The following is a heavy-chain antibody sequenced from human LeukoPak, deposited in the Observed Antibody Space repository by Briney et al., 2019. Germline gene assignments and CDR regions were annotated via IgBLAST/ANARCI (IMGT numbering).Heavy chain of an antibody. CDR2: ISGSGGST. V-gene: IGHV3-23*01. J-gene: IGHJ6*02. CDR1: GFTFSSYA. CDR3: AKDFYYDFWSGYRRFDWGNGMDV. Sequence: PGGSLRLSCAASGFTFSSYAMSWVRQAPGKGLEWVSAISGSGGSTYYADSVKGRFTISRDNSKNTLYLQMNSLRAEDTAVYYCAKDFYYDFWSGYRRFDWGNGMDVWGQGTTVTVSS. D-gene: IGHD3-3*01.